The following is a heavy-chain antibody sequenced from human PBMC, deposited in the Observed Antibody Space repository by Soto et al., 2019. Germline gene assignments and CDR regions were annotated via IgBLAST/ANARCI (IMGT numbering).Heavy chain of an antibody. J-gene: IGHJ6*03. CDR3: ARVSSYCSSTSCYYYYYYMDV. CDR2: ISAYTGNT. CDR1: GYTFTSYG. D-gene: IGHD2-2*01. V-gene: IGHV1-18*01. Sequence: QVQLVQSGAEVKKPGASVKVSCKASGYTFTSYGISWVRQAPGQGLEWMGWISAYTGNTNYAQKLQGRVTMTTDTSTSTAYMELRSLRSDDTAVYYCARVSSYCSSTSCYYYYYYMDVWGKGTTVTVSS.